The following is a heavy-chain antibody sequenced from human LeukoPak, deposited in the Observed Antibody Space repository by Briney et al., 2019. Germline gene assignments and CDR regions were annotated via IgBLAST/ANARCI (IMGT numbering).Heavy chain of an antibody. V-gene: IGHV3-7*01. CDR2: IKQDGSEK. CDR1: GFTFSSYW. J-gene: IGHJ6*03. Sequence: GGSQRHSCAASGFTFSSYWMSWVRQAPGKGLEWVANIKQDGSEKYYVDSVKGRFTISRDSAENSLYLQMNSLRAEDSAVYYCARGRIAVAGTYIPSNWGPQLYYMDVWGKGTTVTVSS. CDR3: ARGRIAVAGTYIPSNWGPQLYYMDV. D-gene: IGHD6-19*01.